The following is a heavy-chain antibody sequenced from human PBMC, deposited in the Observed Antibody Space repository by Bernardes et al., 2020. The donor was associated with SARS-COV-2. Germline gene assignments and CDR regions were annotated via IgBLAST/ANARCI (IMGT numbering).Heavy chain of an antibody. CDR2: INPNSGGT. Sequence: ASVKVSCKASGYTFTGYYMHWVRQAPGQGLEWMGWINPNSGGTNYAQKFQGRVTMTRDTSISTAYMELNNLRVEDTATYYCATELQYDNIYWGQGVLVTVSS. CDR1: GYTFTGYY. J-gene: IGHJ4*02. CDR3: ATELQYDNIY. D-gene: IGHD3-22*01. V-gene: IGHV1-2*02.